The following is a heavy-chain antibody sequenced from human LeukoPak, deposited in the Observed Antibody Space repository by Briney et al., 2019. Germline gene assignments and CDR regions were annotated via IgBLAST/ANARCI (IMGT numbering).Heavy chain of an antibody. J-gene: IGHJ5*02. Sequence: ASVKVSCKASGYTFTSYDINWVRQATGQGLEWMGWMNPNSGNTGYAQKFQGRVTITRNTSISTAYMELSSLRSEDTAVYYCARGGYCGGDCYPREFDPWGQGTLVTVSS. D-gene: IGHD2-21*02. V-gene: IGHV1-8*03. CDR3: ARGGYCGGDCYPREFDP. CDR2: MNPNSGNT. CDR1: GYTFTSYD.